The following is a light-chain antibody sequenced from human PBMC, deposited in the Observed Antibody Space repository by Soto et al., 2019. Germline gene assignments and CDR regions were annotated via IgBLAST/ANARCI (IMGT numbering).Light chain of an antibody. J-gene: IGLJ1*01. CDR3: CSYAGSITHYV. V-gene: IGLV2-23*01. Sequence: QSVLTQPASVSGSPGQSITISCTGTTSDVGNYNLVSWYQQHPGKAPKLMIYEGSKRPSGVSNRFSGSKSGNTASLTISGLQAEDEADYYCCSYAGSITHYVFGSGTKVTVL. CDR1: TSDVGNYNL. CDR2: EGS.